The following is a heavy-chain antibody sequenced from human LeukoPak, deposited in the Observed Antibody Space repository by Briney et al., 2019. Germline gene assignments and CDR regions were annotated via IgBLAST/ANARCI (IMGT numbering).Heavy chain of an antibody. CDR1: GGSFSSYY. Sequence: SETLSLTCAVYGGSFSSYYWSWIRQPPGKGLEWIGYIYYSGSTNYNPSLKSRVTISVDTSKNQFSLKLSSVTAADTAVYYCARDRGSYSYDAFDIWGQGTMVTVSS. CDR3: ARDRGSYSYDAFDI. J-gene: IGHJ3*02. CDR2: IYYSGST. V-gene: IGHV4-59*01. D-gene: IGHD1-26*01.